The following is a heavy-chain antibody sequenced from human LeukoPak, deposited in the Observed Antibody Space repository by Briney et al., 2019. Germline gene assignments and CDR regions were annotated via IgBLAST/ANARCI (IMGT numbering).Heavy chain of an antibody. CDR2: INPSGGST. J-gene: IGHJ4*02. D-gene: IGHD3-22*01. V-gene: IGHV1-46*03. Sequence: ASVKVSCEASGYTFTSYYMHWVRQAPGQGLEWMGIINPSGGSTSYAQKFQGRVTMTRDTSTSTVYMELSSLRSEDTAVYYCAREGRYYYDSSGYFDYWGQGTLVTVSS. CDR3: AREGRYYYDSSGYFDY. CDR1: GYTFTSYY.